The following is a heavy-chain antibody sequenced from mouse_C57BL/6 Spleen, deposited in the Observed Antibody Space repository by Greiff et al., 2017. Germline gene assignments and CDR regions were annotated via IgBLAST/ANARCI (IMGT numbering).Heavy chain of an antibody. CDR2: INPNNGGT. V-gene: IGHV1-26*01. J-gene: IGHJ4*01. CDR1: GYTFTDYY. CDR3: ARGRIYYGSPYAMDY. Sequence: VQLQQSGPELVKPGASVKISCKASGYTFTDYYMNWVKQSHGKSLEWIGDINPNNGGTSYNQKFKGKATLTVDKSSSTAYMELRSLTSEDSAVYYCARGRIYYGSPYAMDYWGQGTSVTVSS. D-gene: IGHD2-1*01.